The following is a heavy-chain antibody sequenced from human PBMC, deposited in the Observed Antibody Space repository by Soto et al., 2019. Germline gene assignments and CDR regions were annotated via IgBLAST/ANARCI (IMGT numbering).Heavy chain of an antibody. CDR3: ARGGGSDSFDY. D-gene: IGHD1-26*01. CDR2: INHLETT. V-gene: IGHV4-30-2*01. J-gene: IGHJ4*02. CDR1: GASITFGGYS. Sequence: SETLSLTCTVSGASITFGGYSWSWIRQTPGKGLEWIGYINHLETTFYNPSFESRRTLSIDRAKNQFSLKLHSMSAADRAVYFCARGGGSDSFDYWGQGILVTVSS.